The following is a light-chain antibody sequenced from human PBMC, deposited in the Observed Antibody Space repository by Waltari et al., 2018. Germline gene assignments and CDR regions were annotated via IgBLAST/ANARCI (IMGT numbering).Light chain of an antibody. CDR3: SSYTSSSTLENV. Sequence: QSALTQPASVSGSPGQSITISCTGTSSDVGGYNYVSWYQQHPGKAPKLMIYDVSKRPSGVSNRFSGSKSGNTASLTISGLQAEDEADYYCSSYTSSSTLENVFGTGTKVTVL. V-gene: IGLV2-14*03. CDR1: SSDVGGYNY. CDR2: DVS. J-gene: IGLJ1*01.